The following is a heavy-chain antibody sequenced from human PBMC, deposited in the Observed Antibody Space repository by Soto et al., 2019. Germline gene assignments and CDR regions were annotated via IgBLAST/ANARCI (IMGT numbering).Heavy chain of an antibody. V-gene: IGHV3-15*07. D-gene: IGHD3-16*01. CDR3: GLGAAYFYES. J-gene: IGHJ4*02. Sequence: PGGSLRLSCAVSGVTVSNVWINWIRQAPGKGLEWVGRIKSKSDGGTTDFAAFVKDRFTISRDESKNTVYLQMNSLKTEDTAVYFCGLGAAYFYESWGQGTRVTVSS. CDR1: GVTVSNVW. CDR2: IKSKSDGGTT.